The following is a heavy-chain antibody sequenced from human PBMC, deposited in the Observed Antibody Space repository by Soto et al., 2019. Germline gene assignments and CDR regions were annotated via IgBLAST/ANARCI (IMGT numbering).Heavy chain of an antibody. Sequence: GASVKVSCTASGYTFTSYGSSWVRQAPGQGLEWMGWISAYNGNTNYAQKLQGRVTMTTDTSTSTAYMELRSLRSDDTAVYYCAKSLDYGEGYMDVWGKGTTVTVSS. J-gene: IGHJ6*03. V-gene: IGHV1-18*01. D-gene: IGHD4-17*01. CDR2: ISAYNGNT. CDR1: GYTFTSYG. CDR3: AKSLDYGEGYMDV.